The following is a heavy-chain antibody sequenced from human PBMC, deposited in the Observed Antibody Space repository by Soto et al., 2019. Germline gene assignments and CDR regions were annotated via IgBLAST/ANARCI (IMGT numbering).Heavy chain of an antibody. CDR1: GFTVSSNY. D-gene: IGHD5-12*01. V-gene: IGHV3-66*01. Sequence: GGSLRLSCAASGFTVSSNYMSWVRQAPGKGLEWVSVIYSGGSTYYADSVKGRFTISRDNSKNTLYLQMNSLRAEDTAVYYGARDWRDGYNRGAFDYWGQGTLVTVSS. CDR2: IYSGGST. J-gene: IGHJ4*02. CDR3: ARDWRDGYNRGAFDY.